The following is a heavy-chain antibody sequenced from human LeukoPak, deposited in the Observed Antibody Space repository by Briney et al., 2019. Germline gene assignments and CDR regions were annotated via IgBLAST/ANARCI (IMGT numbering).Heavy chain of an antibody. V-gene: IGHV3-48*03. D-gene: IGHD6-19*01. CDR2: ISSSGSTI. CDR1: GFTFSSYE. J-gene: IGHJ4*02. Sequence: GGSLRLSCAASGFTFSSYEMNWVRQAPGKGLEWVSYISSSGSTIYYADSVKGRFTISRDNAKNSLYLQMNSLRAEDTAVYYCARDNSWYSSGWYFAYWGQGTLVTVSS. CDR3: ARDNSWYSSGWYFAY.